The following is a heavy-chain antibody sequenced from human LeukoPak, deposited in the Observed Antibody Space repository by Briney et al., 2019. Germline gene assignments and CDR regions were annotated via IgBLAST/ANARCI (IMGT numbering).Heavy chain of an antibody. D-gene: IGHD6-13*01. CDR3: ARVWGYSGSWPESYFDY. CDR2: IAPNSGGT. J-gene: IGHJ4*02. V-gene: IGHV1-2*02. Sequence: ASVKVSCKASGYTFTGYYMNWVRQAPGQGLEWMGWIAPNSGGTNYAQKFQGRVTMTRDTSISIACMELSRLRSDDTAVYYCARVWGYSGSWPESYFDYWGQGTLVTVSS. CDR1: GYTFTGYY.